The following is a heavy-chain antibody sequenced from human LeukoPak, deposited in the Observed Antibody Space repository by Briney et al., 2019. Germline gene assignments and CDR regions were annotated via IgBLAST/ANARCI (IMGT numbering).Heavy chain of an antibody. CDR1: GFTFGDYA. CDR2: IRSKAYGGTT. D-gene: IGHD4-17*01. J-gene: IGHJ5*02. V-gene: IGHV3-49*04. Sequence: PGGSLRLSCTASGFTFGDYAMSWVRQAPGKGLEWVGFIRSKAYGGTTEYAASVKGRFTISRDDSKSIAYLQMNSLKTEDTAVYYCTRAAMTTRPVFNWFDPWGQGTLVTVSS. CDR3: TRAAMTTRPVFNWFDP.